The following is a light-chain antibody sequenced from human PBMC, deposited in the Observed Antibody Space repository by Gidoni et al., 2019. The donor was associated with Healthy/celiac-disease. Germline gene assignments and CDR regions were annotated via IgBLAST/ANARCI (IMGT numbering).Light chain of an antibody. J-gene: IGLJ2*01. V-gene: IGLV3-1*01. CDR2: QDS. CDR3: QAWDSSTLWV. Sequence: SYELTQPPSVSVSPGQTASITCSGDKLGDKYACWYQQKPGQAPVLVIYQDSKRSSGIPERFSGSNSGNTATLTISGTQAMDEADYYCQAWDSSTLWVFGGGTKLTVL. CDR1: KLGDKY.